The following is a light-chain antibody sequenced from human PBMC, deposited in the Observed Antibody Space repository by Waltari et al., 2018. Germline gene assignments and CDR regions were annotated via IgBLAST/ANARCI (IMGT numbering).Light chain of an antibody. V-gene: IGLV2-23*02. CDR1: SSDVGSYNF. CDR2: EFN. CDR3: FSYAGSSTFK. J-gene: IGLJ2*01. Sequence: QSALTQPASVSGSPGQSITISCTGTSSDVGSYNFVSWYQHHPGNAPNLIFYEFNKRPLVFLDRLSGSKSDNTASLTISGLQAEDEADYYCFSYAGSSTFKFGGGTMLTVL.